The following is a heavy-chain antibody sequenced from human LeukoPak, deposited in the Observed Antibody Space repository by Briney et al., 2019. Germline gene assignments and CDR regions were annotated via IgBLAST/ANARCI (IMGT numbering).Heavy chain of an antibody. CDR3: ARVYCSSTSCRGGYYFDY. D-gene: IGHD2-2*01. J-gene: IGHJ4*02. Sequence: GGSLRLSCAASGFTFSSYSMNWVRQAPGKGLEWVSSISSSSSYIYYADSVKGRFTISRDNAKNSLYLQMNSLRAEDTAVYYCARVYCSSTSCRGGYYFDYWGQRTLVTVSS. CDR1: GFTFSSYS. CDR2: ISSSSSYI. V-gene: IGHV3-21*01.